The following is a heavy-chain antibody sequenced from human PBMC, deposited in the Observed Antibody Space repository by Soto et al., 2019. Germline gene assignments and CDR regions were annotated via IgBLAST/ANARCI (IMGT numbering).Heavy chain of an antibody. CDR2: IYKSATT. CDR3: ARGRYCLTGRCFPNWFDS. Sequence: QVQLLESGPGLVKPSQTLSLTCSVSGDSISTVDYFWAWVRQPPGQALEYIGYIYKSATTYYNPSFESRVAMYLDTSKSQFSLNVTSLTSADTAVYCCARGRYCLTGRCFPNWFDSWGQGTLVTVSS. J-gene: IGHJ5*01. D-gene: IGHD2-15*01. V-gene: IGHV4-30-4*01. CDR1: GDSISTVDYF.